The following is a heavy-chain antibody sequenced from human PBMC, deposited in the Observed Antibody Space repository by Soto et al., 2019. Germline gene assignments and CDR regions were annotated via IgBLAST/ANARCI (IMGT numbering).Heavy chain of an antibody. Sequence: ASVKVSCKASGYTFTSYARHWVRQAPGQRLEWMGWINAGNGNTKYSQKFQGRVTITRDTSASTAYMELSSLRSEDTAVYYCARDLTMIVVVNGFLDYWGQGTLVTVS. CDR3: ARDLTMIVVVNGFLDY. D-gene: IGHD3-22*01. CDR2: INAGNGNT. J-gene: IGHJ4*02. CDR1: GYTFTSYA. V-gene: IGHV1-3*01.